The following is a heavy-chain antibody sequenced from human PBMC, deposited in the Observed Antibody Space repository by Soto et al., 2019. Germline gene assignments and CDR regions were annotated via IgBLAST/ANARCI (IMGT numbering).Heavy chain of an antibody. CDR2: IYYSGST. CDR3: ARGGWAGRGVDRANWFAP. D-gene: IGHD3-3*01. V-gene: IGHV4-31*03. J-gene: IGHJ5*02. Sequence: PSETLSLTCTVSGGSISSGGYYWSWIRQHPGKGLEWIGYIYYSGSTYYNPSLKSRVTISVDTSKNQFSLKLSSVTAADTAVYYCARGGWAGRGVDRANWFAPWGQGTLVTVSS. CDR1: GGSISSGGYY.